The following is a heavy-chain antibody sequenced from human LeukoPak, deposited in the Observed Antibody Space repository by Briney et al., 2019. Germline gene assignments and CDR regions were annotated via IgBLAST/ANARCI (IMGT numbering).Heavy chain of an antibody. V-gene: IGHV3-7*01. D-gene: IGHD3-16*01. J-gene: IGHJ6*03. CDR2: IKQDGSAK. Sequence: PGGSLRLSCAASGFTFSSYWMSWVRQAPGKVLEWVANIKQDGSAKYYVDSVKGRFTISRDNAKNSLYLQMNSLRAEDTAVYYCARDLALYYMDVWGKGTTVTVSS. CDR1: GFTFSSYW. CDR3: ARDLALYYMDV.